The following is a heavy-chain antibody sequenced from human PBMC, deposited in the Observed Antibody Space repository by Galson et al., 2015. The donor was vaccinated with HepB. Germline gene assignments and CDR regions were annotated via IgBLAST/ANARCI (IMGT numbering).Heavy chain of an antibody. J-gene: IGHJ4*02. CDR3: TRDHREGHFDY. V-gene: IGHV3-49*04. Sequence: SLRLSCAASGFTFSSYSMNWVRQAPGKGLEWVGFIRSKAYGGTTEYAASVKGRFTISRDDSKSIAYLQMNSLKTEDTAVYYCTRDHREGHFDYWGQGTLVTVSS. D-gene: IGHD1-26*01. CDR1: GFTFSSYS. CDR2: IRSKAYGGTT.